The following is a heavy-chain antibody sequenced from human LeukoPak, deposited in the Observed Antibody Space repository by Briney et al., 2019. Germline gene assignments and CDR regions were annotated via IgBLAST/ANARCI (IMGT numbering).Heavy chain of an antibody. Sequence: GGSLRLSCIVSGGTFSSYYMTWVRQAPGKGLEWVANIKQDGSEKFYVDSVKGRFTISRDNSKNTLYLQMNSLRAEDTAVYYCAKDQEQWLSRNYYYGMDVWGQGTTVTVSS. CDR2: IKQDGSEK. D-gene: IGHD6-19*01. CDR1: GGTFSSYY. V-gene: IGHV3-7*01. J-gene: IGHJ6*02. CDR3: AKDQEQWLSRNYYYGMDV.